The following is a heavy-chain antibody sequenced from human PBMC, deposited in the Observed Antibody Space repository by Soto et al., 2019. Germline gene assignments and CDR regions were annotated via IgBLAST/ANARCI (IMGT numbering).Heavy chain of an antibody. CDR1: GYSFSNYG. CDR3: GRCRTDSYAMDV. CDR2: ISRYNGGT. Sequence: ASVKVSCKASGYSFSNYGIAWVRQAPGQGPEWMGWISRYNGGTNYAQNVKGRVVMTTDISTNTVYLELRSLRSDDTAIYYCGRCRTDSYAMDVWGQGTTVTVSS. D-gene: IGHD2-8*02. V-gene: IGHV1-18*01. J-gene: IGHJ6*02.